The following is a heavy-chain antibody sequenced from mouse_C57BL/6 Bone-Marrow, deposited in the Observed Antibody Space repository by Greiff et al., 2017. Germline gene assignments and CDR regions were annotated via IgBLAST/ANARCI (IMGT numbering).Heavy chain of an antibody. V-gene: IGHV1-81*01. D-gene: IGHD2-4*01. J-gene: IGHJ3*01. CDR3: ARWGLRRFAY. Sequence: QVQLQQSGAELARPGASVKLSCKASGYTFTSYGISWVKQRTGQGLEWIGEIYPRSGNTYHNEKFKGKATLTADKSSSTAYMELRSLTSEDSAVYFCARWGLRRFAYWGQGTLVTVSA. CDR1: GYTFTSYG. CDR2: IYPRSGNT.